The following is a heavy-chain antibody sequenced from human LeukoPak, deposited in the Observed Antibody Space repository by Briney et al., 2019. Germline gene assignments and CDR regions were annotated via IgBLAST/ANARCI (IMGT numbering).Heavy chain of an antibody. D-gene: IGHD6-13*01. J-gene: IGHJ5*02. CDR1: GGSISSSSYY. CDR2: IYYSGST. CDR3: ATWGSTGLGFVP. V-gene: IGHV4-39*01. Sequence: SETLSLTCTVSGGSISSSSYYWGWIRQPPGKGLEWIGSIYYSGSTYYNPSLKSRVTISVDTSKNQFSLKLSSVTAADTAVYYCATWGSTGLGFVPWGQGTLVTVSS.